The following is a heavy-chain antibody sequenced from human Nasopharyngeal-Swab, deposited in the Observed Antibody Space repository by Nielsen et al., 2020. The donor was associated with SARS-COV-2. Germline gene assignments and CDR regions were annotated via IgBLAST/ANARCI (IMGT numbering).Heavy chain of an antibody. CDR3: ATAFGVTMISPCNY. V-gene: IGHV3-21*01. Sequence: GESLKISCAASGFTFSSYSMNWVRQAPGKGLEWVSSISSSSSYIYCADSVKGRFTISRDNAKNSLYLQMNSLRAEDTAVYYCATAFGVTMISPCNYWGQGTLVTVSS. CDR2: ISSSSSYI. D-gene: IGHD3-22*01. CDR1: GFTFSSYS. J-gene: IGHJ4*02.